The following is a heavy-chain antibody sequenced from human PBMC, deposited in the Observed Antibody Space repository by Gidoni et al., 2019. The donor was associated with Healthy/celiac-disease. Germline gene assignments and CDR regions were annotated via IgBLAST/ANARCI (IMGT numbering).Heavy chain of an antibody. V-gene: IGHV3-33*01. CDR3: AREGITMVQGVIGPCDY. CDR2: IWYDGSNK. D-gene: IGHD3-10*01. CDR1: GFTFSSYG. J-gene: IGHJ4*02. Sequence: QVQLVESGGGVVQPGRSLRLSCAASGFTFSSYGMRWVRQAPGKGLEWVAVIWYDGSNKYYADSVKGRFTISRDNSKNTLYLQMNSLRAEDTAVYYCAREGITMVQGVIGPCDYWGQGTLVTVSS.